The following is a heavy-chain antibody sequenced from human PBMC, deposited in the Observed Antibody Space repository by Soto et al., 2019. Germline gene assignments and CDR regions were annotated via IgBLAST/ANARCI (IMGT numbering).Heavy chain of an antibody. CDR2: IYWDDDK. V-gene: IGHV2-5*02. CDR1: GFSLSTSGVG. CDR3: AHTEGALYLGYFDY. Sequence: QITLQESGPTLVKPTQTLTLTCTFSGFSLSTSGVGVGWIRQPPGKALEWLALIYWDDDKRYSPSLKSRLTITKDTCKNQVVLTMTNMDPVDTATYYCAHTEGALYLGYFDYWGQGTLVTVSS. D-gene: IGHD3-16*01. J-gene: IGHJ4*02.